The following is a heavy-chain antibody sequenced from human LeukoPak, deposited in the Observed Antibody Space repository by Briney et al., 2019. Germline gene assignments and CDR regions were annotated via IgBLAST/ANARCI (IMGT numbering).Heavy chain of an antibody. Sequence: GESLKISCRGSGYSFTSYWIGWVRQMPGKGLEWMGIIYPGDSDTRYSPSFQGQVTISADKSISTAYLQWSSLKASDTAMYYCARPGYCGGDCYFHDAFDIWGQGTMVTVSS. CDR1: GYSFTSYW. CDR2: IYPGDSDT. CDR3: ARPGYCGGDCYFHDAFDI. J-gene: IGHJ3*02. D-gene: IGHD2-21*02. V-gene: IGHV5-51*01.